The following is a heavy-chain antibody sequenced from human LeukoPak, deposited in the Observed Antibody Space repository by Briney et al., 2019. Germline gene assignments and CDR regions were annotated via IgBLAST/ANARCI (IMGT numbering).Heavy chain of an antibody. CDR2: IRYDGSNK. CDR3: ARHQGSSSWSSFDY. CDR1: GFTFSSYG. J-gene: IGHJ4*02. Sequence: PGGYLRLSCAASGFTFSSYGMHWVRQAPGKGLEWVAFIRYDGSNKYYADSVKGRFTISRDNSKNTLYLQMNSLRAEDTAVYYCARHQGSSSWSSFDYWGQGTLVTVSS. V-gene: IGHV3-30*02. D-gene: IGHD6-13*01.